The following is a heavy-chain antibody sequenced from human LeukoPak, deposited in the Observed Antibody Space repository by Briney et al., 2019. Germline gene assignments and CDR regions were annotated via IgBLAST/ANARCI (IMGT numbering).Heavy chain of an antibody. CDR3: ARDSGVSSGATGLSPPHNGPFEYFQH. Sequence: GASVKVSCKASGGTFSSYAISWVRQAPGQGLEWMGRIIPILGIANYAQKFQGRVTITADKSTSTAYMELSSLRSEDTAVYYCARDSGVSSGATGLSPPHNGPFEYFQHWGQGTLVTVSS. V-gene: IGHV1-69*04. CDR1: GGTFSSYA. J-gene: IGHJ1*01. D-gene: IGHD1-26*01. CDR2: IIPILGIA.